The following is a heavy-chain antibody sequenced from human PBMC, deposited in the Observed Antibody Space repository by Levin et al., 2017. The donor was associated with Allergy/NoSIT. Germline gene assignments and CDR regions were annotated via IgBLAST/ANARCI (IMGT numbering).Heavy chain of an antibody. Sequence: VESLKISCKGSGYSFTSYWIGWVRQMPGKGLEWMGIIYPGDSDTRYSPSFQGQVTISADKSISTAYLQWSSLKAPDTAMYYCARPGELGYCSGSSCPRAFDIWGQGTMVTVSS. CDR1: GYSFTSYW. V-gene: IGHV5-51*01. J-gene: IGHJ3*02. CDR2: IYPGDSDT. D-gene: IGHD2-15*01. CDR3: ARPGELGYCSGSSCPRAFDI.